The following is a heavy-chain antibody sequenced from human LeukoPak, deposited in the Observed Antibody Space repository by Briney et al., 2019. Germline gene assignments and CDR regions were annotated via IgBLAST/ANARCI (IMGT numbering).Heavy chain of an antibody. CDR3: ARDLGRYFDLY. Sequence: GGSLRLSCAASGFTFSSYSMNWVRQAPGKGLEWVSSISTSSSYIYYADSVKGRFTISRDNAKNSLYLQMNSLRAEDTAVYYCARDLGRYFDLYWGQGTLVTVSS. D-gene: IGHD3-9*01. V-gene: IGHV3-21*01. CDR2: ISTSSSYI. CDR1: GFTFSSYS. J-gene: IGHJ4*02.